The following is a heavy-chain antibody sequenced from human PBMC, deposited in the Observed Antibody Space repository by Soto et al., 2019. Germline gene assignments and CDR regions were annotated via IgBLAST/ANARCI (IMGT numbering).Heavy chain of an antibody. Sequence: SLRLSCAASGFTFSSYGMHWVRQAPGKGLEWVAVIWYDGSNKYYADSVKGRFTISRDNSKNTLYLQMNSLRAEDTAVYYCARDLGLYCSSTSCYTEYYYYYGMDVWGQGTTVTVSS. CDR1: GFTFSSYG. J-gene: IGHJ6*02. V-gene: IGHV3-33*01. CDR3: ARDLGLYCSSTSCYTEYYYYYGMDV. CDR2: IWYDGSNK. D-gene: IGHD2-2*02.